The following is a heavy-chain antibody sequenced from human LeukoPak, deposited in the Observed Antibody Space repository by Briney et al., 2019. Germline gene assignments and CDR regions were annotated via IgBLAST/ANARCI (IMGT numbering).Heavy chain of an antibody. Sequence: PGGSLRLSCAASGFTFSSYSMNWVRQAPGKGLEWVSSISSSSSYIYYADSVKGRFTISRDNSKNTLYLQMNSLRAEDTAVYYCAKDRPMDVWGKGTTVTISS. CDR1: GFTFSSYS. J-gene: IGHJ6*03. V-gene: IGHV3-21*04. CDR3: AKDRPMDV. CDR2: ISSSSSYI.